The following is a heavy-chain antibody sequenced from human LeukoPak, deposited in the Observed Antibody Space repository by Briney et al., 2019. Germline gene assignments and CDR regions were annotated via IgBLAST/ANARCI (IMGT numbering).Heavy chain of an antibody. J-gene: IGHJ4*02. CDR2: ISSSGSTI. D-gene: IGHD5-18*01. CDR1: GFTFSDYY. V-gene: IGHV3-11*01. CDR3: AKETWIQLWSIDY. Sequence: AGGSLRLSCAASGFTFSDYYMSWIRQAPGKGLEWVSYISSSGSTIYYADSVKGRFTISRENAKKSLDMKMKSLREEETDVYYCAKETWIQLWSIDYWGQGTLVTVSS.